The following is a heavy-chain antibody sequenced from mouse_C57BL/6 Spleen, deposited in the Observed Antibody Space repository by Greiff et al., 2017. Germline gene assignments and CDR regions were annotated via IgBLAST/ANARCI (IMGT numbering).Heavy chain of an antibody. CDR3: ARDDYDPDYAMDY. CDR2: INPYNSDT. CDR1: GYSFTGYF. Sequence: EVKLMQPGPELVKPGASVKISCKASGYSFTGYFMHWVMQSHGKSLEWIGRINPYNSDTFYNQKFKGKATLTVDKSSSTANMELRSLTSEDSAVDYCARDDYDPDYAMDYWGQGTSVTVSA. V-gene: IGHV1-20*01. D-gene: IGHD2-4*01. J-gene: IGHJ4*01.